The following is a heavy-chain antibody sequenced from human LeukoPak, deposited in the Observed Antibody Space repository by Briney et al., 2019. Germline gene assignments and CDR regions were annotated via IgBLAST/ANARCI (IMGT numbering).Heavy chain of an antibody. J-gene: IGHJ3*02. CDR3: ARQVETGYSSSWYDAFDI. CDR2: IYYSGST. D-gene: IGHD6-13*01. V-gene: IGHV4-59*01. Sequence: SETLSPTCTVSGGSISSYYWSWIRQPPGKGLEWIGYIYYSGSTNYNPSLKSRVTISVDTSKNQFSLKLSSVTAADTAVYYCARQVETGYSSSWYDAFDIWGQGTMVTVSS. CDR1: GGSISSYY.